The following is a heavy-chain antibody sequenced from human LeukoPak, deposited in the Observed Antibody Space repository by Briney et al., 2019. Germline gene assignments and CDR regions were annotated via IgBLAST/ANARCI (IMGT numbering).Heavy chain of an antibody. D-gene: IGHD2-15*01. CDR3: GKGSLAVPATPLDF. CDR2: ISSRSTTI. CDR1: GFDFSNSF. J-gene: IGHJ4*02. V-gene: IGHV3-11*01. Sequence: GGSLRLSGTASGFDFSNSFMTWVRQAPGKGLEWISYISSRSTTIYYADSVKGRFTISRDNGKNTVYLQMNNLRVDDTAVFYCGKGSLAVPATPLDFWGQGTLVTVSS.